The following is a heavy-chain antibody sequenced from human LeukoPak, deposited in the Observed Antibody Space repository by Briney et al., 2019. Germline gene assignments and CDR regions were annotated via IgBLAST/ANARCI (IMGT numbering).Heavy chain of an antibody. CDR1: GGSISSHY. J-gene: IGHJ6*03. CDR3: ARGRMTTVTTDPYYYYYMDV. D-gene: IGHD4-17*01. V-gene: IGHV4-59*11. Sequence: SETLSLTCTVSGGSISSHYWSWIRQPPGKGLEWIGYIYYSGSTNYNPSLKSRVTISVDTSKNQFSLKLSSVTAADTAVYYCARGRMTTVTTDPYYYYYMDVWGKGTTVTVSS. CDR2: IYYSGST.